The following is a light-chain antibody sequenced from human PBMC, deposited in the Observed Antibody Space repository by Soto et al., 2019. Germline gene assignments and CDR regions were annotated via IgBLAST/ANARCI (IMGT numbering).Light chain of an antibody. CDR1: QTVSSNY. CDR2: GAS. V-gene: IGKV3-20*01. CDR3: QQYGSSPLT. Sequence: EIGLTQSPGTLSLSPGERATLSCRASQTVSSNYLAWYQQKPGQAPSFLIYGASSRATGIPDRFSGSGSGTDFTLTISRLEPEDFAVYYCQQYGSSPLTFGGGTKVEIK. J-gene: IGKJ4*01.